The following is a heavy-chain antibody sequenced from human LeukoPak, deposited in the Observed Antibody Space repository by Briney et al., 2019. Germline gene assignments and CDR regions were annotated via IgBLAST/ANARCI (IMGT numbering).Heavy chain of an antibody. J-gene: IGHJ4*02. CDR3: ARGRRGVGATRPDY. D-gene: IGHD1-26*01. CDR1: VYTLTSYD. CDR2: MNPNRGNT. Sequence: ASVKVSCKASVYTLTSYDTNWVPQATGQGLEWMGWMNPNRGNTDYAQKFQGRDTMTRNTTISTAYMELSSLRSEDTAVYYCARGRRGVGATRPDYWGQGTLVTVSS. V-gene: IGHV1-8*01.